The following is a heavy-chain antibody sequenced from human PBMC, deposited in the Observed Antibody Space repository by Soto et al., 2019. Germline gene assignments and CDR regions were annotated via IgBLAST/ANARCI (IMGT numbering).Heavy chain of an antibody. CDR1: GGSVRSGSYY. D-gene: IGHD3-22*01. CDR2: IYYSGST. J-gene: IGHJ4*02. V-gene: IGHV4-30-4*01. Sequence: PSETLSLTCSVSGGSVRSGSYYWSWIRQPPGKGLEWIGYIYYSGSTYYNPSLKSRVTISVDTSKNQFSLKLSSVTAADTAVYYCARDRRDSSDYSYWGQGTLVTVSS. CDR3: ARDRRDSSDYSY.